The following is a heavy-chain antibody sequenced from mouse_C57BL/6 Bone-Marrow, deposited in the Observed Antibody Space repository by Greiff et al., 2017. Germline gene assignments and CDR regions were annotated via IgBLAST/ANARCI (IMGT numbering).Heavy chain of an antibody. CDR1: GYTFTSYW. CDR2: INPSTGYT. V-gene: IGHV1-7*01. J-gene: IGHJ3*01. CDR3: ASVNAWFAY. Sequence: QVQLQQSGAELAKPGASVKMSCKASGYTFTSYWMHWVKQRPGQGLEWIGYINPSTGYTEYNQKFKDKATLTADKSSSTAYMQRSSLTSEDSAVYYCASVNAWFAYWGQGTLVTVSA.